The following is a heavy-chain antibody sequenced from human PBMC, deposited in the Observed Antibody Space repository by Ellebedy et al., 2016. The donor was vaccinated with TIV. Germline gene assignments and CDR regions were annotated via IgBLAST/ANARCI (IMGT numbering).Heavy chain of an antibody. CDR1: GFAVSSNY. V-gene: IGHV3-53*01. CDR2: IHSAGTT. J-gene: IGHJ4*02. Sequence: GESLKISXAASGFAVSSNYMTWVRRAPGKGLEWVSLIHSAGTTYYADSVKGRFTISRDNSKNTLYLQMNSLRAEDTAVYYCAKWGWLQYFDYWGQGTLVTVSS. CDR3: AKWGWLQYFDY. D-gene: IGHD5-24*01.